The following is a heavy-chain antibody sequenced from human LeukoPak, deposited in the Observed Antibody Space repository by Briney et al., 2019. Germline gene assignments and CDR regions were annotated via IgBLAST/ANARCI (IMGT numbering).Heavy chain of an antibody. V-gene: IGHV1-8*01. D-gene: IGHD2-8*01. J-gene: IGHJ5*02. Sequence: GASVKVSCKASGYTFSNYDINWVRQAPGQGLEWVGWMKPVSGASDSAERFRGRVTLTSDLSTGTAYLELSSLTSEDTAVYFCARTYCENCPNPNWFDPWGQGTLITVSS. CDR2: MKPVSGAS. CDR1: GYTFSNYD. CDR3: ARTYCENCPNPNWFDP.